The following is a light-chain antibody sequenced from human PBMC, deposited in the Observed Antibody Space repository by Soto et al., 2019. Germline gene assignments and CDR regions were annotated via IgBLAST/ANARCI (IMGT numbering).Light chain of an antibody. J-gene: IGKJ2*01. Sequence: EIVLTQSPGTLSLSPGERASLSCRASQSVSSNSLAWYQQKPGQPPRLLISGAFSRPTGIPDRFSGSGSETDFTLTISRLEPEDFAVYYCHQYATPSYTFGQGTKLEI. CDR3: HQYATPSYT. V-gene: IGKV3-20*01. CDR1: QSVSSNS. CDR2: GAF.